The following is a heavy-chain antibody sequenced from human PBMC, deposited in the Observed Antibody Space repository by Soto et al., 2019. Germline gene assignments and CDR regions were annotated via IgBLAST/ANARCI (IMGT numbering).Heavy chain of an antibody. J-gene: IGHJ4*02. CDR1: GYTFTSYG. Sequence: QVHLVQSGAEVKKPGASVKVSCKGSGYTFTSYGITWVRQAPGQGLEWMGWISAHNGNTDYAQRLQGRVTVTRDTSTSTAYMELRSLRSDGTAVYYCARGRYGDYWGQGALVTVPS. CDR2: ISAHNGNT. CDR3: ARGRYGDY. D-gene: IGHD1-1*01. V-gene: IGHV1-18*01.